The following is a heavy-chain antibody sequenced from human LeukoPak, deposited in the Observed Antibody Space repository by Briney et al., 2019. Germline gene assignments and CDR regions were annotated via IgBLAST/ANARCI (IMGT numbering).Heavy chain of an antibody. CDR3: ARIGYSSSSFDY. D-gene: IGHD6-6*01. CDR1: GFTFSRCW. CDR2: IKQDGSEK. J-gene: IGHJ4*02. V-gene: IGHV3-7*01. Sequence: PGGSLRLSCVASGFTFSRCWMSWVRQAPGQGMEWVANIKQDGSEKDYVDSLKGRFTIYRDNAKNSVFLQMNSVRGEDTAVYYCARIGYSSSSFDYWGRGTLVTVSS.